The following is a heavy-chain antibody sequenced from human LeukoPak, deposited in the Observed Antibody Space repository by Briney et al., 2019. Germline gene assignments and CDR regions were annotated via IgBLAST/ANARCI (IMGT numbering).Heavy chain of an antibody. CDR3: ARGETATFSGPYFDY. J-gene: IGHJ4*02. Sequence: PGGSLRLSCAASGFTFGDHYMDWVRQTPGKGLEWIGRTRNKANSYSTEYAASVKGRFTISRDESKNSLYLQMSRLTTEDTAVYFCARGETATFSGPYFDYWGQGTLVTVSS. CDR2: TRNKANSYST. D-gene: IGHD5-24*01. V-gene: IGHV3-72*01. CDR1: GFTFGDHY.